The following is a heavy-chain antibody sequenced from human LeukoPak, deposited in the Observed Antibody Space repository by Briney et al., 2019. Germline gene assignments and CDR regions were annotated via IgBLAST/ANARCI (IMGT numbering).Heavy chain of an antibody. D-gene: IGHD5-12*01. CDR1: GFTFSSYA. J-gene: IGHJ4*02. CDR3: ARGPFTGGYWNY. V-gene: IGHV3-64*02. Sequence: GGSLRLSCAASGFTFSSYAMHWVRQAPGKGLEYVSAISSNGGSTYYADSVKGRFTISRDNSKNTLYLQMGSLRAEDMAVYYCARGPFTGGYWNYWGQGTLVTVSS. CDR2: ISSNGGST.